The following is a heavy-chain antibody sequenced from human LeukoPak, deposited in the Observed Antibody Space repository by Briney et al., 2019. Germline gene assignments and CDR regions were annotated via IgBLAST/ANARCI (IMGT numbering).Heavy chain of an antibody. CDR3: AREMSGSNDALDI. CDR2: TYADGYT. V-gene: IGHV3-53*01. D-gene: IGHD3-10*01. CDR1: GFTVSSSY. J-gene: IGHJ3*02. Sequence: GGSLRLSCAASGFTVSSSYMTWVRQAPGKGLEWVSITYADGYTFYADSVKGRFTISRDSSKNTLCLQMNSLRAEDTAMYYCAREMSGSNDALDIWGQGTMVTVSS.